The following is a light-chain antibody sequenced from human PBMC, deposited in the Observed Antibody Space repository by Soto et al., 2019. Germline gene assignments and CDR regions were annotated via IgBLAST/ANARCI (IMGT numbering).Light chain of an antibody. J-gene: IGLJ1*01. CDR2: EVS. Sequence: SVLTQPASVSGSPGQSITISCTGTSSDVGGYDYVSWYQLHPGKAPKLMVFEVSNRPSGVSYRFSGSKSGNTASLTISGLQAEDEADYFCSSYSISTADLFGTGTKVTV. V-gene: IGLV2-14*01. CDR3: SSYSISTADL. CDR1: SSDVGGYDY.